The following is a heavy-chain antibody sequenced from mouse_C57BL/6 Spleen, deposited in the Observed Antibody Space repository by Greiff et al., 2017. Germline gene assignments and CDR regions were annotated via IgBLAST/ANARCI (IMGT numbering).Heavy chain of an antibody. CDR1: GYAFSSSW. V-gene: IGHV1-82*01. J-gene: IGHJ3*01. CDR3: ARDWDVAY. D-gene: IGHD4-1*01. CDR2: IYPGDGDT. Sequence: QVQLQQSGPELVKPGASVKISCKASGYAFSSSWMDWVKQRPGKGLEWIGRIYPGDGDTNYNGKFKGKATLTADKSSSTAYMELSSLTSEDSAVYSCARDWDVAYWGQGTLVTVSA.